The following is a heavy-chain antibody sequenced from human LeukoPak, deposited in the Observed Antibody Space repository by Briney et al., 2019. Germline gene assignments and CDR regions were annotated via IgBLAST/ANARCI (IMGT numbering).Heavy chain of an antibody. V-gene: IGHV3-20*04. Sequence: GGSLRLSCAASGFTFDDYGMSWVRHAPGKGLEWVSDTNWNGDSTGYADSVKGRFTISRDNAKNSLYLQMNSLRAEDTALYYCARRESSYQNYYYYYHMDVWGEGTTVTVSS. CDR3: ARRESSYQNYYYYYHMDV. CDR2: TNWNGDST. J-gene: IGHJ6*03. D-gene: IGHD3-16*02. CDR1: GFTFDDYG.